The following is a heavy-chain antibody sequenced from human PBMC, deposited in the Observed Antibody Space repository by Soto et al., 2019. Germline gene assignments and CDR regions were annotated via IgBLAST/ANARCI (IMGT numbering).Heavy chain of an antibody. D-gene: IGHD6-13*01. Sequence: SLRLSCAASGFTFSSYSMNWVRQAPGKGLEWVSSITWNSGTIDYADSVKGRFTISRDNAKSSLYLQLNSLRTEDTAFYYCAKDRGWGGAPGTLWDFDLWGRSTLVTVSS. CDR3: AKDRGWGGAPGTLWDFDL. CDR2: ITWNSGTI. V-gene: IGHV3-9*01. CDR1: GFTFSSYS. J-gene: IGHJ2*01.